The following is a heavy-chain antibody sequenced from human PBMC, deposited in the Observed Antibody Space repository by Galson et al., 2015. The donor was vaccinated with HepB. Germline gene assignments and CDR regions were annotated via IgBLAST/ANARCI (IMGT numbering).Heavy chain of an antibody. CDR2: IYWDDDK. CDR3: AHRNYCGGDCPPDYYYYGMDV. J-gene: IGHJ6*02. CDR1: GFSLSTSGVG. Sequence: PALVKPTQTLTLTCTFSGFSLSTSGVGVGWIRQPPGKALEWLALIYWDDDKRYSPSLKSRLTITKDTSKNQVVLTMTNMDPVDTATYYCAHRNYCGGDCPPDYYYYGMDVWGQGTTVTVSS. D-gene: IGHD2-21*02. V-gene: IGHV2-5*02.